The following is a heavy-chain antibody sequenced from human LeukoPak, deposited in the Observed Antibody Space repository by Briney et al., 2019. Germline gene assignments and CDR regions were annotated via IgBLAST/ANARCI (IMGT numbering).Heavy chain of an antibody. V-gene: IGHV3-23*01. Sequence: PRGSLRLSCAASGFTFSSYAMSWVRQAPGKGLEWVSAISGSGGSTYYADSVKGRFTISRDNSKNTLYLQMNSLRAEDTAVYYCARDRGNSGYDLYDHWGQGTLVTVSS. CDR1: GFTFSSYA. J-gene: IGHJ4*02. D-gene: IGHD5-12*01. CDR3: ARDRGNSGYDLYDH. CDR2: ISGSGGST.